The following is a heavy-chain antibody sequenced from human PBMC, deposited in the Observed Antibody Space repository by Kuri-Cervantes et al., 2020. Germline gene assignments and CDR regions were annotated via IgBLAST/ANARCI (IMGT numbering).Heavy chain of an antibody. CDR2: ISYAGSNK. V-gene: IGHV3-30*03. CDR3: ARPGGSTHPFDI. Sequence: GESLKISCAASGCTFSSYGMHWVRQAPGKGLEWVAVISYAGSNKYYTDPVKGRFTISRDNSKNTLSLQMNSLRAEDTPVYYCARPGGSTHPFDIWGQGTMVTVSS. CDR1: GCTFSSYG. J-gene: IGHJ3*02. D-gene: IGHD3-16*01.